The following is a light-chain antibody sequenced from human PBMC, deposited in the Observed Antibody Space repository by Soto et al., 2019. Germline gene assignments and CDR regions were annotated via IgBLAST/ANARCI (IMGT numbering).Light chain of an antibody. CDR3: QQYGSSPPT. J-gene: IGKJ4*01. V-gene: IGKV3-20*01. CDR1: QSVYKNF. CDR2: GAS. Sequence: EIVLTQSPGTLSLSPGERATLSCRASQSVYKNFLAWYQQKPGQAPRLLINGASNRATGIPDRFSGSGSGTDFSLIDRLEPEDFAVYFCQQYGSSPPTFGGGTKVAIK.